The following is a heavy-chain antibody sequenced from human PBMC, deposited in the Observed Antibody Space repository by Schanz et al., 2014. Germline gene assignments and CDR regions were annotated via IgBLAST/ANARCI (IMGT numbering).Heavy chain of an antibody. CDR3: ARGPIPIQGVPMDF. CDR2: ISYDGSSK. J-gene: IGHJ4*02. Sequence: VQVVESGGGLVQPGGSLRLSCAVSGFTVSANYMIWVRQPPGKGLEWVALISYDGSSKNHADSVQGRFTISRDNSKNALYLQMDSLRAEDTAVYYCARGPIPIQGVPMDFWGQGTLVTVSS. V-gene: IGHV3-33*08. CDR1: GFTVSANY. D-gene: IGHD3-10*01.